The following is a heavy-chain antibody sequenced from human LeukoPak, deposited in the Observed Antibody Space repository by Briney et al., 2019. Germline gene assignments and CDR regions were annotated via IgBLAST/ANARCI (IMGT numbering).Heavy chain of an antibody. CDR1: GFTFSNAW. D-gene: IGHD6-19*01. CDR2: IKSKTDGGTT. Sequence: GGSLRLSCAASGFTFSNAWMSWVRQAPGKGLEWVGRIKSKTDGGTTDYAAPVKGRFTISRDDSKNTLYLQMNSLKTEDTAAYYCTTDSLNLEIAVAGIDYWGQGTLVTVSS. J-gene: IGHJ4*02. V-gene: IGHV3-15*01. CDR3: TTDSLNLEIAVAGIDY.